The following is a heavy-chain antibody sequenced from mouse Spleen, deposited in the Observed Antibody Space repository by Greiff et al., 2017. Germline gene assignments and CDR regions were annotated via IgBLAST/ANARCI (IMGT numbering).Heavy chain of an antibody. CDR3: ASPSTMITTTGFAY. CDR2: IYPGSGST. CDR1: GYTFTSYW. J-gene: IGHJ3*01. Sequence: VQLQQPGAELVKPGASVKMSCKASGYTFTSYWITWVKQRPGQGLEWIGDIYPGSGSTNYNEKFKDKATLTADKSSSTAYMELRSLTSEDSAVYFCASPSTMITTTGFAYWGQGTLVSVSA. D-gene: IGHD2-4*01. V-gene: IGHV1-55*01.